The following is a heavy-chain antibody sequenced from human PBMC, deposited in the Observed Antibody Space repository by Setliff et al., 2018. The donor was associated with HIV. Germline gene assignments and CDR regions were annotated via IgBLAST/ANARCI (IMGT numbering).Heavy chain of an antibody. CDR3: ARGRYHYMDV. Sequence: SETLSLTCAVYGGSFSDYSWNWIRQPPRKELEWIGEINHSGGTNYNPSLKSRVTISLDTSKNQFSLKLTSVTAADTALYYCARGRYHYMDVWGKGTTVTAP. CDR2: INHSGGT. CDR1: GGSFSDYS. V-gene: IGHV4-34*01. J-gene: IGHJ6*03.